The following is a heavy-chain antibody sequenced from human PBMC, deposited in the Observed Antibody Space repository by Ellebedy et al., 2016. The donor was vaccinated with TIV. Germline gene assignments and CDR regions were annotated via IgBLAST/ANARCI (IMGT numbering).Heavy chain of an antibody. J-gene: IGHJ6*02. CDR3: GKDITAGGMDV. Sequence: SLKISXVGSGFTSHDYAMHWVRQAPGKGPEWVSGIYWNSDRIDYADPVKGRFSISRDNAKNSLYLQMNSLRAEDTALYYCGKDITAGGMDVWGPGTTVTVSS. V-gene: IGHV3-9*02. CDR2: IYWNSDRI. CDR1: GFTSHDYA.